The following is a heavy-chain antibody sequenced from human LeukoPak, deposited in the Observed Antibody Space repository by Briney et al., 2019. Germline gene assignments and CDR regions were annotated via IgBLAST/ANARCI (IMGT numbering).Heavy chain of an antibody. J-gene: IGHJ4*02. CDR2: ISSSSSYI. CDR3: AKDAKRVTMIVVVARPRFFDY. D-gene: IGHD3-22*01. CDR1: GFTFSSYS. Sequence: GGSLRLSCAASGFTFSSYSMNWVRQAPGKGLEWVSSISSSSSYIYYADSVKGRFTISRDTSKNTLYLQMSSLRAEDTAIYYCAKDAKRVTMIVVVARPRFFDYWGQGTLVTVSS. V-gene: IGHV3-21*04.